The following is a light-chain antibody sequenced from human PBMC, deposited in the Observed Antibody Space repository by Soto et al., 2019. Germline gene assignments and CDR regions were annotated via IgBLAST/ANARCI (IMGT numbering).Light chain of an antibody. J-gene: IGKJ5*01. CDR1: QSVGTW. Sequence: DIQMTQSPSTLSASVGGRVTITCLASQSVGTWVAWYQQKPGKAPKLLLYDASSLESGVPSRFSGSGSGTHFTFTIGSLQPEDIATYYCQHYDNFPITFGQGTRLEI. V-gene: IGKV1-5*01. CDR3: QHYDNFPIT. CDR2: DAS.